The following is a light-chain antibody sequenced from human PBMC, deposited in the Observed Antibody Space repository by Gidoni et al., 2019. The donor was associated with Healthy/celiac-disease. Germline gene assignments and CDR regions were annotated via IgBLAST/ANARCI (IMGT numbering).Light chain of an antibody. CDR2: GAS. CDR3: QQYGSSPRYT. Sequence: DIVLTQSPGTLSLSPGERATLACRASQSVSSSYLAWYQQKPGQAPRRLIYGASSRATGIPDRFSGSGSGTDFTLTISRLEPEDFAVYYCQQYGSSPRYTFGQGTKLEIK. V-gene: IGKV3-20*01. J-gene: IGKJ2*01. CDR1: QSVSSSY.